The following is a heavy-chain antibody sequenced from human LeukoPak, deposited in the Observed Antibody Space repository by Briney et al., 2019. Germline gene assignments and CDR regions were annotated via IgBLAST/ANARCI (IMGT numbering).Heavy chain of an antibody. CDR2: IWYDGTNK. J-gene: IGHJ4*02. V-gene: IGHV3-33*01. CDR3: ARAVGPFDY. Sequence: GGSLRLSCAASGFTFSTYGMHWVRQAPGRGLEWVAVIWYDGTNKYYGDSVKGRFTISRDNSKNTLYLQMNSLRAEDTAVYYCARAVGPFDYWGQGTLVTVSS. CDR1: GFTFSTYG.